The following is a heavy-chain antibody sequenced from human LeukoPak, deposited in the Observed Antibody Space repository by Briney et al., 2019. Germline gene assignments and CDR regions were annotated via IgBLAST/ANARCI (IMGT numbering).Heavy chain of an antibody. V-gene: IGHV1-18*01. CDR2: ISAYNGNT. Sequence: GASVKVSCKASGYTFTSYGISWVRQAPGQGLEWMGWISAYNGNTSYGQKLQGRVTMTTDTSTSTAYMELRSLRSDDTAVYYCARDRADYDFWSGYYRGMDVWGQGTTVTVSS. J-gene: IGHJ6*02. D-gene: IGHD3-3*01. CDR3: ARDRADYDFWSGYYRGMDV. CDR1: GYTFTSYG.